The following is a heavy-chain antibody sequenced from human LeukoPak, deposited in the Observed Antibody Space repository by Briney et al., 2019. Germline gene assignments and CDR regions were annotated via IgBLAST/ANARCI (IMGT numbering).Heavy chain of an antibody. CDR3: ARGFQFGGYCSSTSCSNWFDP. J-gene: IGHJ5*02. CDR1: GYTFTGYY. V-gene: IGHV1-2*02. Sequence: ASVKVSCKASGYTFTGYYMHWVRQAPGQGLEWMGWINPNSGGTNYAQKFQGRVTMTRDTSISTVYMELTRLRSDDTTLYYCARGFQFGGYCSSTSCSNWFDPWGQGTLVTVSS. D-gene: IGHD2-2*01. CDR2: INPNSGGT.